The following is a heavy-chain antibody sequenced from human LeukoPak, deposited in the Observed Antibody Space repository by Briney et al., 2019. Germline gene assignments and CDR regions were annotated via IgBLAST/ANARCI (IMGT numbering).Heavy chain of an antibody. CDR3: ARDSRLRYFDWLTPHRGYYYGMDV. CDR2: INAGNGNT. J-gene: IGHJ6*02. CDR1: GYTFTSYA. D-gene: IGHD3-9*01. Sequence: GASVKVSCKASGYTFTSYAMHWVRQAPGQRLEWMGWINAGNGNTKYSQKFQGRVTITRDTSASTAYMELSSLRSEDTAVYYCARDSRLRYFDWLTPHRGYYYGMDVWGQGTTVTVSS. V-gene: IGHV1-3*01.